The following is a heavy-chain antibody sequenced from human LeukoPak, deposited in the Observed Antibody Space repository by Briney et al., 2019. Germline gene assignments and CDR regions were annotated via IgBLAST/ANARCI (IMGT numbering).Heavy chain of an antibody. CDR3: ASRDSSSTTQTYYYYYYYMDV. CDR1: GFTFSSYS. V-gene: IGHV3-23*01. Sequence: GGSLRLSCAASGFTFSSYSMNWVRQAPGKGLEWVSAISGSGGSTYYAGSVKGRFTISRDNSKNTLYLQMNSLRAEDTAVYYCASRDSSSTTQTYYYYYYYMDVWGKGTTVTVSS. CDR2: ISGSGGST. D-gene: IGHD6-6*01. J-gene: IGHJ6*03.